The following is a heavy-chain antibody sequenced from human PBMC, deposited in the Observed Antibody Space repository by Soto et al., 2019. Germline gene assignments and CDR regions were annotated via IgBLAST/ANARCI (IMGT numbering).Heavy chain of an antibody. CDR1: GYTFTGYY. Sequence: ASVKVSCKASGYTFTGYYMHWVRQAPGQGLEWMGWINPNSGGTNYAQKFQGWVTMTRDTSISTAYMELSRLRSDDTAVYYCAREVSGRFRYCSGGSCYSRDKNAFDIWGQGTMVTVSS. D-gene: IGHD2-15*01. CDR3: AREVSGRFRYCSGGSCYSRDKNAFDI. J-gene: IGHJ3*02. V-gene: IGHV1-2*04. CDR2: INPNSGGT.